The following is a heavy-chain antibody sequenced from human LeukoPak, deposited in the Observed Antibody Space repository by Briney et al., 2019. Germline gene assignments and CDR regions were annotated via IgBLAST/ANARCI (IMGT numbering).Heavy chain of an antibody. Sequence: ASVKVSCKASGYTFTSYYMHWVRQAPGQGLEWMGVINPSGGSTSYAQKFQGRVTMTRDTSTSTVYMELSCLRSEDTAVYYYARGVGATDYFDYWGQGTLVTVSS. D-gene: IGHD1-26*01. CDR1: GYTFTSYY. V-gene: IGHV1-46*01. J-gene: IGHJ4*02. CDR3: ARGVGATDYFDY. CDR2: INPSGGST.